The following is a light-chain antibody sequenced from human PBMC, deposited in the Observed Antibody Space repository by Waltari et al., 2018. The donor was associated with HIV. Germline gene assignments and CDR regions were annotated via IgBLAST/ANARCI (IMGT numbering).Light chain of an antibody. CDR3: CSYVGSSTWV. J-gene: IGLJ3*02. CDR1: SSDVGGYNY. V-gene: IGLV2-23*02. CDR2: DVS. Sequence: QSALTQPASVSGSPGQSITISCTGTSSDVGGYNYVSWYQQRPGKAPKVMIYDVSKRPSGGSNRFSGSKSGNTASLTISGLQAEDEADYYCCSYVGSSTWVFGGGTKLTVL.